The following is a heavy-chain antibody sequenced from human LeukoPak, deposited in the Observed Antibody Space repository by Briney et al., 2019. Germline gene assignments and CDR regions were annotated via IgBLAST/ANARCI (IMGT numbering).Heavy chain of an antibody. CDR3: ARGRGSGSYQVDY. Sequence: SETLSLTCAVYGGSFSGYYWSWIRQPPGKGLEWIGYIYYSGSTNYNPSLKSRVTISVDTSKNQFSLKLSSVTAADTAVYYCARGRGSGSYQVDYWGQGTLVTVSS. J-gene: IGHJ4*02. D-gene: IGHD3-10*01. CDR1: GGSFSGYY. V-gene: IGHV4-59*01. CDR2: IYYSGST.